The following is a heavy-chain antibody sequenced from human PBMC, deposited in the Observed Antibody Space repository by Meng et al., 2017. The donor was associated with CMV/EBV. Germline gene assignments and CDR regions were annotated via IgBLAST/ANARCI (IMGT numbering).Heavy chain of an antibody. CDR3: ARVMGPNRTPDYLDY. CDR1: GGSISSGDYY. D-gene: IGHD1-14*01. V-gene: IGHV4-30-4*08. CDR2: IYYSGST. J-gene: IGHJ4*02. Sequence: HVQRQESVPGLGKPSQNLSLTCTVSGGSISSGDYYWIWIRQPPGKGLEWIGYIYYSGSTYYNPSLKSRVTISVDTSKNQFSLKLSSVTAADTAVYYCARVMGPNRTPDYLDYWGQGTLVTVSS.